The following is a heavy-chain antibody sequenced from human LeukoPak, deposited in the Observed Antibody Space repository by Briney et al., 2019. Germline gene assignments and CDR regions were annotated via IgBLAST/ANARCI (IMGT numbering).Heavy chain of an antibody. CDR3: ARDLESGPGYYYYMDV. CDR1: GFTFSSYA. V-gene: IGHV3-30-3*01. D-gene: IGHD1-1*01. Sequence: PGGSLRLSCAASGFTFSSYAMHWVRQAPGKGLEWVAVISYDGSNKYYADSVKGRFTISRDNSKNTLYLQMNSLRAEDTAVYYCARDLESGPGYYYYMDVWGKGTTVTVSS. J-gene: IGHJ6*03. CDR2: ISYDGSNK.